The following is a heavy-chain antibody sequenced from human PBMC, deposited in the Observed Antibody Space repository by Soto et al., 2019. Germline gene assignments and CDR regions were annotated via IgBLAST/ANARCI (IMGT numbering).Heavy chain of an antibody. V-gene: IGHV1-46*01. CDR1: GYTFTSYY. CDR3: AILPKAYYDSSGYPLDY. J-gene: IGHJ4*02. Sequence: ASVKVSCKASGYTFTSYYMHWVRQAPGQGLEWMGIINPSGGSTSYAQKFQGRVTMTSDTSTSTVYMELSSLRSEDTAVYYCAILPKAYYDSSGYPLDYWGQGTLVTVSS. CDR2: INPSGGST. D-gene: IGHD3-22*01.